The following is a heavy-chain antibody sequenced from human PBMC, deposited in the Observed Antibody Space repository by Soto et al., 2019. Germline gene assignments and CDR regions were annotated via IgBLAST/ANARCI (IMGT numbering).Heavy chain of an antibody. CDR3: ASPRFCSGGSCYKGNFDY. D-gene: IGHD2-15*01. Sequence: QLQLQESGPGLVKPSETLSLTCTVSGGSISSSSYYWGWIRQPPGKGLEWIGSIYYSGSTYYNPSLKSRVTLSVDTSKNQFSLKLSSVTAADTAVYYCASPRFCSGGSCYKGNFDYWGQGTLVTVSS. CDR1: GGSISSSSYY. CDR2: IYYSGST. J-gene: IGHJ4*02. V-gene: IGHV4-39*01.